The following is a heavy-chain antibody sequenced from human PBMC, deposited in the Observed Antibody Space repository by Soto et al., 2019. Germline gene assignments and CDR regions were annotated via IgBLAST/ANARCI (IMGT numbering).Heavy chain of an antibody. CDR2: IHYSGST. CDR3: ARDLNYGGTFDY. V-gene: IGHV4-59*01. CDR1: GGSFSGYY. D-gene: IGHD4-17*01. Sequence: SETLSLTCAVYGGSFSGYYWSWIREPPGKGLEWIGYIHYSGSTNYNPSLESRVTISVDTSKNQFSLKVSSVTAADTAVYYCARDLNYGGTFDYWGQGTLVTVS. J-gene: IGHJ4*02.